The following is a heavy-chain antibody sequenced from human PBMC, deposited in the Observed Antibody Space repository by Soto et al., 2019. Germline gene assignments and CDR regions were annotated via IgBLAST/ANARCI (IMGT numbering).Heavy chain of an antibody. CDR2: INPNSGGT. CDR3: ARGSGDYGSYYYYYMDV. Sequence: ASVKVSCKASGYTFTGYYMHWVRQAPGQGLEWMGWINPNSGGTNYAQKFQGWVTMTRDTSISTAYMELSRLRSDDTAVYYCARGSGDYGSYYYYYMDVWGKGTTVTVSS. D-gene: IGHD4-17*01. CDR1: GYTFTGYY. V-gene: IGHV1-2*04. J-gene: IGHJ6*03.